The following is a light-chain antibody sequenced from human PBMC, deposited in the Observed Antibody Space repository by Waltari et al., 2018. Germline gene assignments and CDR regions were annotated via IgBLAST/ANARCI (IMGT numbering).Light chain of an antibody. CDR3: QVWDANNEPGL. CDR2: YDS. V-gene: IGLV3-21*01. J-gene: IGLJ1*01. CDR1: NIGTKS. Sequence: SYVLTQPPSVSVASGSTARITCRGNNIGTKSVHSYRQKPGQAPALVISYDSDRPSGIPGRFSGSNSGDTATLTISRVEAGDEADYYCQVWDANNEPGLFGTGTEVTV.